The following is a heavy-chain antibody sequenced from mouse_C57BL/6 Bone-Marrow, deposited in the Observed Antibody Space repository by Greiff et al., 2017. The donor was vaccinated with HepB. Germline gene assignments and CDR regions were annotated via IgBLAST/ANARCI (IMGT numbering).Heavy chain of an antibody. CDR1: GYTFTSYW. D-gene: IGHD2-2*01. CDR3: ARFFGSWFAY. J-gene: IGHJ3*01. CDR2: IDPSDSYT. Sequence: VQLQQSGAELVKPGASVKLSCKASGYTFTSYWMQWVKQRPGQGLEWIGEIDPSDSYTNYNQKFKGKATLTVDTSSSTAYMQLSSLTSEDSAVYYCARFFGSWFAYWGQGTLVTVSA. V-gene: IGHV1-50*01.